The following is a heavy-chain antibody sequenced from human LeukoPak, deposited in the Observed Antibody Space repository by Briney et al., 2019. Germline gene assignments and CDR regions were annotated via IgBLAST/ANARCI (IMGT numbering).Heavy chain of an antibody. CDR2: IYPGDSDT. J-gene: IGHJ4*02. Sequence: GESLKISCKGSGYSFTGYWIGWVRQMPGKGLEWMGIIYPGDSDTRYSPSFQGQVTISADKSISTAYLQWSSLKASDTAMYYCARRVTIFGVVLDYWGQGTLVTVSS. CDR3: ARRVTIFGVVLDY. CDR1: GYSFTGYW. D-gene: IGHD3-3*01. V-gene: IGHV5-51*01.